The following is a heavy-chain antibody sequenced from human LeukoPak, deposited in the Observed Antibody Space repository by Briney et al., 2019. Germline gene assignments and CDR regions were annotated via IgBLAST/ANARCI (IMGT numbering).Heavy chain of an antibody. J-gene: IGHJ4*02. CDR3: ATLGEYYDSSGYYYN. D-gene: IGHD3-22*01. CDR2: INHSGST. CDR1: GGSISSYY. Sequence: ASETLSLTCTVSGGSISSYYWSWIRQPPGKGLEWIGEINHSGSTYYNPCRKSRVTISVDPSKNQFSLKLTSVTAADTAVYYCATLGEYYDSSGYYYNWGQGTLVTVSS. V-gene: IGHV4-34*01.